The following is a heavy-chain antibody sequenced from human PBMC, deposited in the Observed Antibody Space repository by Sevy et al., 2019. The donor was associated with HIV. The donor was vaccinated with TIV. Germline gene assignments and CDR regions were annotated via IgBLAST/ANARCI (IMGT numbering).Heavy chain of an antibody. J-gene: IGHJ6*02. V-gene: IGHV3-11*01. CDR2: ISSSGSTI. D-gene: IGHD6-13*01. Sequence: GGSLRLSCAASGFTFSDFYMSWIRQAPGKGLEWISYISSSGSTIYYADSVKGRFTISRDNAKNSLYLQMNSLRAEDXXXYYCARDRIAAAGTPYYYYYGMDVWGQGTTVTVSS. CDR3: ARDRIAAAGTPYYYYYGMDV. CDR1: GFTFSDFY.